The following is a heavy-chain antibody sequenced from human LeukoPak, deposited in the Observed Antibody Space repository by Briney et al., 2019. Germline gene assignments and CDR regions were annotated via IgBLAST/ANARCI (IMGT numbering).Heavy chain of an antibody. CDR1: GFTFSSYK. CDR2: ISSSGSTI. D-gene: IGHD3-3*01. Sequence: GGSLRLSCAASGFTFSSYKMNWVRQAPGKGLEWVSYISSSGSTIYYADSVKGRFTISRDNAKNSLYLQMNSLRAEDTAVYYCAREITIFGVVIDTYYYYGMDVWGQGTTVTVSS. V-gene: IGHV3-48*03. J-gene: IGHJ6*02. CDR3: AREITIFGVVIDTYYYYGMDV.